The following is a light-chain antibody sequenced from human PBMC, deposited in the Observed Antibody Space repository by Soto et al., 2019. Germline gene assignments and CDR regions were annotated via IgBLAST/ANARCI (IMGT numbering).Light chain of an antibody. J-gene: IGKJ3*01. V-gene: IGKV3-15*01. CDR3: QRYNDWPPT. CDR1: QSVSSN. CDR2: GAS. Sequence: EIVIAQSPATLSVSPGERATLSSKARQSVSSNLAWYQQKPGQPPRLLIYGASTRATGIPARFSGSGSETDFTLTISSLQSEDFAVYYCQRYNDWPPTFGPGTKVDI.